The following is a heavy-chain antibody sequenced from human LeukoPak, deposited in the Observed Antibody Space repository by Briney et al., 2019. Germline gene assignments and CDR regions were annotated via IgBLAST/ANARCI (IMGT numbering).Heavy chain of an antibody. J-gene: IGHJ6*03. CDR2: ISSDGSNK. CDR3: AKAGRGGAITMVRGVKGDYYYMDV. Sequence: GGSLRLSCAASGFTFSSYAMHWVRQAPGKGLEWVAVISSDGSNKYSADSVKGRFTISRDNSKNTLYLQMNSLRVEDTAVYYCAKAGRGGAITMVRGVKGDYYYMDVWGKGTTVTISS. CDR1: GFTFSSYA. V-gene: IGHV3-30*04. D-gene: IGHD3-10*01.